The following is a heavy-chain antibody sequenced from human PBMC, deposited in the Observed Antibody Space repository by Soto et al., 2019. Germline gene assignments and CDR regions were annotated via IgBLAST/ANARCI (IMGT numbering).Heavy chain of an antibody. CDR2: IYPSDSTT. J-gene: IGHJ4*01. CDR1: GNSFIPYW. V-gene: IGHV5-51*01. D-gene: IGHD6-19*01. Sequence: LKISCKASGNSFIPYWIGWVRQMPGEGLEWMGIIYPSDSTTRYSPSFQGQVSISADKSISTAYLQWSSLKASDTAMYYCARRLSYSSGWDCWGEGTLVTVS. CDR3: ARRLSYSSGWDC.